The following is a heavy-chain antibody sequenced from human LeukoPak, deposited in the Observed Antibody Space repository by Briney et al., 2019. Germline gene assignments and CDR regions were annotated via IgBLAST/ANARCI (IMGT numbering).Heavy chain of an antibody. D-gene: IGHD4-17*01. Sequence: PSETLSLTCTVSGGSISSSSYYWGWIRQPPGKGLEWIGSIYYSGSTYYNPSLKSRVTISVDTSKNQFSLKLSSVTAADTAVYYCARDGRYSDYLIVYGMDVWGQGTTVTVSS. J-gene: IGHJ6*02. CDR2: IYYSGST. CDR1: GGSISSSSYY. V-gene: IGHV4-39*01. CDR3: ARDGRYSDYLIVYGMDV.